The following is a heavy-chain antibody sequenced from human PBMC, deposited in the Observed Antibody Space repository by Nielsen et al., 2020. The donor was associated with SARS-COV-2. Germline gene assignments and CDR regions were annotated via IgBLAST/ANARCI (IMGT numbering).Heavy chain of an antibody. D-gene: IGHD6-19*01. CDR1: GFTFSSCG. CDR2: ISYDGSNK. J-gene: IGHJ3*02. Sequence: GESLKISCAASGFTFSSCGMHWVRQAPGKGLEWVAVISYDGSNKYYADSVKGRFTISRDNAKNSLYLQMNSLRAEDTAVYYCARDLIAVKDDAFDIWGQGTMVTVSS. CDR3: ARDLIAVKDDAFDI. V-gene: IGHV3-30*03.